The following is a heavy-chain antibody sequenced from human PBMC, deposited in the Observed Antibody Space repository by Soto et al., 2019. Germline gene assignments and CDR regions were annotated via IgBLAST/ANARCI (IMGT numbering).Heavy chain of an antibody. V-gene: IGHV4-39*01. Sequence: SETLSLTCTVSGGSISSSSYYWGWIRQPPGKGLEWIGNIYYSGSTYYNPSLKSRITISVDTSKNQFSLKLSSVTAADTAVYYFARHGIYYDNSGYYGYWGQGTLVTVSS. CDR3: ARHGIYYDNSGYYGY. CDR2: IYYSGST. CDR1: GGSISSSSYY. J-gene: IGHJ4*02. D-gene: IGHD3-22*01.